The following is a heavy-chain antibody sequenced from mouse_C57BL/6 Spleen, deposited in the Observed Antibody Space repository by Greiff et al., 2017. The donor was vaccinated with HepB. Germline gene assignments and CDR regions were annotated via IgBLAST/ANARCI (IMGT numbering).Heavy chain of an antibody. V-gene: IGHV1-22*01. Sequence: EVQLQQSGPELVKPGASVKMSCKASGYTFTDYNMHWVKQSHGKSLEWIGYINPNNGGTSYNQKFKGKATLTVNKSSSTAYMELRSLTSEDSAVYYCAREGLYYGSSYAYAMDYWGQGTSVTVSS. D-gene: IGHD1-1*01. J-gene: IGHJ4*01. CDR1: GYTFTDYN. CDR2: INPNNGGT. CDR3: AREGLYYGSSYAYAMDY.